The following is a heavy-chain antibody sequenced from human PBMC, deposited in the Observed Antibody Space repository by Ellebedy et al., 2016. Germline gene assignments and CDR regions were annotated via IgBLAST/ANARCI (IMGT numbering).Heavy chain of an antibody. Sequence: ASVKVSCKASGGTFSSYAISWVRQAPGQGLEWMGRIIPILGIANYAQKFQGRVTITADKSTSTAYMELSSLRSEDTAGYYCARNGSRRYGGNRAFDIWGQGTMVTVSS. CDR2: IIPILGIA. J-gene: IGHJ3*02. V-gene: IGHV1-69*04. D-gene: IGHD4-23*01. CDR3: ARNGSRRYGGNRAFDI. CDR1: GGTFSSYA.